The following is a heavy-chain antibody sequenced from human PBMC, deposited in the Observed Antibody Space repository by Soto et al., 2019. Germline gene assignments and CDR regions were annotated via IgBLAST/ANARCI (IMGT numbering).Heavy chain of an antibody. D-gene: IGHD2-21*01. J-gene: IGHJ1*01. Sequence: ASVKVSCKASGYTFTSYGICLVRQAPGQGLEWMGWISAYNGNTNYAQKLQGRVTMTTDTSTSTAYMELRSLRSDDTAVYYCARDPHAYCGGDCYSISGFQHWGQGTLVTSPQ. CDR3: ARDPHAYCGGDCYSISGFQH. CDR1: GYTFTSYG. CDR2: ISAYNGNT. V-gene: IGHV1-18*01.